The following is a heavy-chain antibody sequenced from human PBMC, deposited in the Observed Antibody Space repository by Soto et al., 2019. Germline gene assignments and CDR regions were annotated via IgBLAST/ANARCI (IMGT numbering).Heavy chain of an antibody. D-gene: IGHD3-9*01. Sequence: SVKVSCKASGRTFSSYAISWVRQAPGQGLEWMGGIIPIFGTANYAQKFQGRVTITADESTSTAYMELSSLRSEDTAVYYCARGRDYDILTGYYLYWFDPWGQGTLVTVSS. CDR2: IIPIFGTA. J-gene: IGHJ5*02. CDR1: GRTFSSYA. V-gene: IGHV1-69*01. CDR3: ARGRDYDILTGYYLYWFDP.